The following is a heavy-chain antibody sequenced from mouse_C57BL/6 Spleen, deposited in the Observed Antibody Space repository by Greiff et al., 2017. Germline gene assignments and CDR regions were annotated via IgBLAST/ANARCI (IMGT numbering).Heavy chain of an antibody. CDR2: NDPSDSYT. CDR3: ARWGYGSSYWYFDV. J-gene: IGHJ1*03. D-gene: IGHD1-1*01. V-gene: IGHV1-69*01. Sequence: QVQLQQPGAELVMPGASVKLSCKASGYTFTSYWMHWVKQRPGQGLEWIGDNDPSDSYTNYNQKFKGKSTLTVDKSSSTAYMQLSSLTSEDSAVYYCARWGYGSSYWYFDVWGTGTTVTVSS. CDR1: GYTFTSYW.